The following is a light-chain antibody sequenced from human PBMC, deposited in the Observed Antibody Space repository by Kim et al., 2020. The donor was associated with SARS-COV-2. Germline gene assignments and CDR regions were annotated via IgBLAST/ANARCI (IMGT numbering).Light chain of an antibody. Sequence: VSPGQTASITCSGDKLGDKYACWYQQKPCQSPLLVIYQDSKRPSGIPERFSGSNSGNTATLTISGTQAMDEADYYCQAWDSSTAVFGTGTQLTVL. J-gene: IGLJ1*01. CDR3: QAWDSSTAV. CDR1: KLGDKY. CDR2: QDS. V-gene: IGLV3-1*01.